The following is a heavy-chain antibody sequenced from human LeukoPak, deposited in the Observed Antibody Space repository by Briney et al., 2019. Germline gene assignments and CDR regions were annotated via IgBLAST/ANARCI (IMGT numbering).Heavy chain of an antibody. CDR1: GGTFSSYA. D-gene: IGHD3-10*01. CDR2: TIPIFGTA. Sequence: GASVKVSCKASGGTFSSYAISWVRQAPGQGLEWMGGTIPIFGTANYAQKFQGRVTITADESTSTAYMELGSLRSEDTAVYYCARDPLTAELRAMGWFDPWGQGTLVTVSS. J-gene: IGHJ5*02. CDR3: ARDPLTAELRAMGWFDP. V-gene: IGHV1-69*01.